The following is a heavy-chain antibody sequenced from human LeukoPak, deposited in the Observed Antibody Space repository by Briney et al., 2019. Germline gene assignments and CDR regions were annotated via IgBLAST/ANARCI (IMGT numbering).Heavy chain of an antibody. CDR2: TNHSGST. Sequence: SETLSLTCAVYGGSFSGYYWSWIRQPPGKGLEWIGETNHSGSTNYNPSLKSRVTISVDTSKNQFSLELSSVTAADTAVYYCARYQRYSSSWFLRYNWFDPWGQGTLVTVSS. J-gene: IGHJ5*02. CDR1: GGSFSGYY. V-gene: IGHV4-34*01. D-gene: IGHD6-13*01. CDR3: ARYQRYSSSWFLRYNWFDP.